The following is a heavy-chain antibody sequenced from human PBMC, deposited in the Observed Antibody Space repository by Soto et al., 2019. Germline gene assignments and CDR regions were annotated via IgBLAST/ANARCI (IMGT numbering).Heavy chain of an antibody. CDR3: AKDFGLVGAYYFDY. V-gene: IGHV3-30*18. Sequence: GGSLRLSCAASGFTFSSYGMHWVRQAPGKGLEWVAVISYDGSNKYYADSVKGRFTISRDNSKNTLYLQMNSLRAEDTAVYYCAKDFGLVGAYYFDYWGQGTLVTVSS. CDR2: ISYDGSNK. CDR1: GFTFSSYG. J-gene: IGHJ4*02. D-gene: IGHD1-26*01.